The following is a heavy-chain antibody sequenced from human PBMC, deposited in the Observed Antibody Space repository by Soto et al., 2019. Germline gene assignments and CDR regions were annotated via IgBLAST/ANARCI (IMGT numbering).Heavy chain of an antibody. CDR3: ARAVAGTLEFYFDY. CDR2: INHSGST. J-gene: IGHJ4*02. D-gene: IGHD6-19*01. Sequence: QVQLQQWGAGLLKPSETLSLTCAVYGGSFSGYYWSWIRQPPGKGLEWMGEINHSGSTNYNPPLKSRVTISVDTSKNQFSLKLSSVTAADTAVYYCARAVAGTLEFYFDYWGQGTLVTVSS. CDR1: GGSFSGYY. V-gene: IGHV4-34*01.